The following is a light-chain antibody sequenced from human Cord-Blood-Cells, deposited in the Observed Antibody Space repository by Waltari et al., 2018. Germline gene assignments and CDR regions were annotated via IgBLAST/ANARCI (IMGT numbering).Light chain of an antibody. CDR2: EVS. CDR1: SSDVGGYNS. V-gene: IGLV2-8*01. CDR3: SSYAGSNNWV. Sequence: QSALTQPPSASGSPGQSVTISCTGTSSDVGGYNSVSWYQQHPGKAPKLMMYEVSKRPSGVPVRFSGSKSGNTASLTVSGLKAEDEADYYCSSYAGSNNWVFGGGTKLTVL. J-gene: IGLJ3*02.